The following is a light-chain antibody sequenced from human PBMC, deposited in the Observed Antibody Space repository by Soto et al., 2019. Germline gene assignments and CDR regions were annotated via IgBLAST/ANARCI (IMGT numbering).Light chain of an antibody. V-gene: IGKV1-5*01. J-gene: IGKJ1*01. Sequence: DIQMTQSPSTLSASVGDRVTITCRASQSISSWLAWYQQKPGKAPKLLIYDAFSLESGVPSRFSGSGSGTECTLTISSLQPDDFATYYCQQHNSYWTFGQGTKVEIK. CDR1: QSISSW. CDR2: DAF. CDR3: QQHNSYWT.